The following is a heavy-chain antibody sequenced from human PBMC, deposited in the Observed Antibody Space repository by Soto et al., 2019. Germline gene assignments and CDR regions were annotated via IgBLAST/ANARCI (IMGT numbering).Heavy chain of an antibody. CDR3: ARDESSSFYYYYGMDV. Sequence: QVQLVESGGGLVKPGGSLRLSCAASGFTFSDYYMSWIRQAPGKGLEWVSYISSSGSTIYYADSVKGRFTISSDNAKNSLYLQMNSLRAEDTAVYYCARDESSSFYYYYGMDVWGQGTTVTVSS. CDR1: GFTFSDYY. J-gene: IGHJ6*02. V-gene: IGHV3-11*01. D-gene: IGHD6-13*01. CDR2: ISSSGSTI.